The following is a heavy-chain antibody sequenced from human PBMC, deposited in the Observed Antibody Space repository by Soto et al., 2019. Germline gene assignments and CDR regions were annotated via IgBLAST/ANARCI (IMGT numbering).Heavy chain of an antibody. CDR2: ISGSGGST. Sequence: EVQLLESGGGLVQPGGSLRLSCAASGFTFSSYDMIWVRQAPGKGLEWVSAISGSGGSTYYADPVKGRFTISRDNSKNTLYLQMNSLRAEDTAVYYCAKDVGGRDYGDYVIDWGQGTLVTVSS. CDR1: GFTFSSYD. D-gene: IGHD4-17*01. J-gene: IGHJ4*02. V-gene: IGHV3-23*01. CDR3: AKDVGGRDYGDYVID.